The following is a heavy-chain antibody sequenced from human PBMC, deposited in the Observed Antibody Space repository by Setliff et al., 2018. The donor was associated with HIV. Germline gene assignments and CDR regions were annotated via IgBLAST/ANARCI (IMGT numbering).Heavy chain of an antibody. Sequence: PSETLSLTCTVSGGSLSSYYWSWIRQPAEKGLEWIGRIYSSGSTNYNPSLKSRLTMSVETSKNQFSLKLTSVTAADTAVYYCARSGSYVGPIQHWGQGTLVTVSS. CDR1: GGSLSSYY. CDR2: IYSSGST. D-gene: IGHD3-10*02. J-gene: IGHJ1*01. CDR3: ARSGSYVGPIQH. V-gene: IGHV4-4*07.